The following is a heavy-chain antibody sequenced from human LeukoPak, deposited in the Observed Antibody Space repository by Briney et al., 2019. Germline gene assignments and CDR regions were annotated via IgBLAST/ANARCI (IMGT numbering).Heavy chain of an antibody. CDR1: GFTFSSYA. V-gene: IGHV3-23*01. D-gene: IGHD6-19*01. CDR2: ISGSGGST. Sequence: TGGSLRLSCAASGFTFSSYAMSWVRQAPGKGLEWVSAISGSGGSTYYADSVKGRFTISRDNSKNTLYLQMNSLRAEDTAVYYCAKDPREQWLVTDYWGQGTLVTVSS. CDR3: AKDPREQWLVTDY. J-gene: IGHJ4*02.